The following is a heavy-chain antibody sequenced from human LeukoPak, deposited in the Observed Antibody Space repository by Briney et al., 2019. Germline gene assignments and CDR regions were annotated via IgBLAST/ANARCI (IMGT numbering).Heavy chain of an antibody. D-gene: IGHD3-22*01. J-gene: IGHJ4*02. CDR1: GGSISSSSYY. CDR2: IYCSGST. V-gene: IGHV4-39*01. CDR3: AGPYYYDSSAYYHPFDD. Sequence: TPSETLSLTCTVSGGSISSSSYYWGWIRQPPGKGLEWIGSIYCSGSTYYNPSLKTRVTISVDTSKNQFSLKLSSVTAAYTAVYYCAGPYYYDSSAYYHPFDDWGQGTLVTVSS.